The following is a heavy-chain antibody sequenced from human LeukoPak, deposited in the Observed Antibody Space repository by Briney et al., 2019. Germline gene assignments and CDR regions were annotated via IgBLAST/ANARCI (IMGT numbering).Heavy chain of an antibody. CDR2: IIPILGIA. CDR3: ARSGVYPPLAYYFDY. CDR1: GYNFIKYG. J-gene: IGHJ4*02. Sequence: ASVKVSCKASGYNFIKYGISWVRQAPGQGLEWMGRIIPILGIANYAQKFQGRVTITADKSTSTAYMELSSLRSEDTAVYYCARSGVYPPLAYYFDYWGQGTLVTVSS. V-gene: IGHV1-69*04. D-gene: IGHD1-26*01.